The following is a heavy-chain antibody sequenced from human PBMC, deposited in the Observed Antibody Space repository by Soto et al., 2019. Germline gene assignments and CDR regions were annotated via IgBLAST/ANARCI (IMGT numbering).Heavy chain of an antibody. V-gene: IGHV3-23*01. Sequence: VGSLRLSGAASGFTFTSYAMSWVRLTPGKGLEWVSAISGSGSNTFYADSVRGRFTISRDNSKNTVFLQMNNLGAEDTAVYFCARDRATFDYWGQGTRVTVSS. CDR1: GFTFTSYA. CDR2: ISGSGSNT. CDR3: ARDRATFDY. D-gene: IGHD1-26*01. J-gene: IGHJ4*02.